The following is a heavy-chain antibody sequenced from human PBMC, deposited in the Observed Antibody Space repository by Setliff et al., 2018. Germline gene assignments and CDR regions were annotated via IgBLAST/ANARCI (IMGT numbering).Heavy chain of an antibody. V-gene: IGHV4-59*01. CDR2: VFYNGAA. J-gene: IGHJ4*02. CDR1: GDSISDAS. CDR3: ARGGTYRYFDY. Sequence: SETLSLTCTVSGDSISDASIMAWIRQPPGKGLEFIGYVFYNGAAKYDPSLKSRVTMSVDTSKTQFSLKLNSMTTADTAVCYCARGGTYRYFDYWGQGALVTVSS.